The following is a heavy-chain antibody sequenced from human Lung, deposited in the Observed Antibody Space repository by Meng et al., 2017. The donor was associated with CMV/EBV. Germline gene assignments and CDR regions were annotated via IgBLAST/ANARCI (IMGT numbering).Heavy chain of an antibody. J-gene: IGHJ6*02. Sequence: GSLRLXXTVSGGSISSSSYYWGWIRQPPGKGLEWIGSIYYGGSTYYNPSLKSRVTISVDTSKNQFSLKLSSVTAADTAVYYCARQSRRFHYYYGMDVWGQGTTVXVSS. CDR3: ARQSRRFHYYYGMDV. D-gene: IGHD2-21*01. CDR1: GGSISSSSYY. CDR2: IYYGGST. V-gene: IGHV4-39*01.